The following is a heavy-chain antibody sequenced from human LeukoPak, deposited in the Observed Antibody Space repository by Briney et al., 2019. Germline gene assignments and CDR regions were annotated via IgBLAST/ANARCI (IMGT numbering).Heavy chain of an antibody. J-gene: IGHJ4*02. V-gene: IGHV1-8*01. CDR1: GYTFTSYD. CDR3: ARAFSYDYVWGSYRSHEHLPDY. CDR2: MNPNIGNT. Sequence: ASVKVSCKASGYTFTSYDINWVRKATGQGLEWRGWMNPNIGNTGYAQKFQGRVTMTRNTSISTAYMELSSLRSEDTAVYYCARAFSYDYVWGSYRSHEHLPDYWGQGTLVTVSS. D-gene: IGHD3-16*02.